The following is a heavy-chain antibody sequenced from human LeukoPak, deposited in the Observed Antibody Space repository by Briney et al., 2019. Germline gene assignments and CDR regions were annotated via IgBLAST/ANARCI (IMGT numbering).Heavy chain of an antibody. J-gene: IGHJ4*02. D-gene: IGHD3-3*01. CDR2: FDPEDGET. CDR3: ARGSDDFWSGYSPSY. CDR1: GYTLTELS. V-gene: IGHV1-24*01. Sequence: ASVKVSCKVSGYTLTELSMHWVRQAPGKGLEWMGGFDPEDGETIYAQKFQGRVTMTEDTSTDTAHMELSSLRSVDTAVYYCARGSDDFWSGYSPSYWGQGTLVTVSS.